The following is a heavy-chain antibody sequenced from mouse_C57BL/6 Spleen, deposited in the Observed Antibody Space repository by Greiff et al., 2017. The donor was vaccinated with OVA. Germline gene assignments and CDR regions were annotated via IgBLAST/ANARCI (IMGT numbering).Heavy chain of an antibody. Sequence: EVQLQESGGGLVKPGGSLKLSCAASGFTFSSYAMSWVRQTPEKRLEWVATISDGGSYTYYPDNVKGRFTISRDNAKNNLYLQMSHLKSEDTAMYYCARGGYSNPYYFDYWGQGTTLTVSS. CDR3: ARGGYSNPYYFDY. J-gene: IGHJ2*01. CDR1: GFTFSSYA. CDR2: ISDGGSYT. V-gene: IGHV5-4*01. D-gene: IGHD2-5*01.